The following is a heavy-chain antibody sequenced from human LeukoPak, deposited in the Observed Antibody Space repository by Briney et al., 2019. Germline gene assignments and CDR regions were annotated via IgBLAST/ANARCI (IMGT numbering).Heavy chain of an antibody. Sequence: PSETLSLTCTVSGGSISSSSYYWGWIRQPPGKGLEWIGSIYYSGSTYYNPSLKSRVTISVDTSKNQFSLKLSSVTAADTAVYYCARDPSLTITMIVVSYIRGAFDIWGQGTMVTVSS. CDR3: ARDPSLTITMIVVSYIRGAFDI. J-gene: IGHJ3*02. CDR1: GGSISSSSYY. D-gene: IGHD3-22*01. V-gene: IGHV4-39*07. CDR2: IYYSGST.